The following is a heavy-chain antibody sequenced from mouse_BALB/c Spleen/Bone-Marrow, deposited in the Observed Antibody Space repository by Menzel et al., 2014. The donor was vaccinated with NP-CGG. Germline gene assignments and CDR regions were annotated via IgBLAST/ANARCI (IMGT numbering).Heavy chain of an antibody. D-gene: IGHD4-1*01. CDR3: ARTLGHYAMDY. V-gene: IGHV2-6-7*01. CDR2: IWGDGST. J-gene: IGHJ4*01. Sequence: VKLQESGPGLVAPSQSLSITCTVSGFSLTGYGVNWVRQPPGKGLEWLGMIWGDGSTDYNSALKSRLSISKDNSKSQVFLKMNSLQTDDTARYYWARTLGHYAMDYWGQGTSVTVSS. CDR1: GFSLTGYG.